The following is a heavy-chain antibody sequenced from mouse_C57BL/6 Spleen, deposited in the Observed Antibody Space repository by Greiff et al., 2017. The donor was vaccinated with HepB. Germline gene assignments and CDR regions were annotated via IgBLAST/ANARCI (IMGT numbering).Heavy chain of an antibody. CDR1: GYTFTDYN. Sequence: VQLKESGPELVKPGASVKIPCKASGYTFTDYNMDWVKQSHGKSLEWIGDINPNNGGTIYNQKFKGKATLTVDKSSSPAYMELRSLTSEDTAVYYCARTYDYPYDYAMDYWGQGTSVTVAS. D-gene: IGHD2-4*01. J-gene: IGHJ4*01. CDR3: ARTYDYPYDYAMDY. V-gene: IGHV1-18*01. CDR2: INPNNGGT.